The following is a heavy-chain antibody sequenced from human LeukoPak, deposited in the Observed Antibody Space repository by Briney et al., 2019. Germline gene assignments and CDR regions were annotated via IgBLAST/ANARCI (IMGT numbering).Heavy chain of an antibody. CDR1: GGSFNGYY. CDR3: ARGNSSTPFDY. J-gene: IGHJ4*02. Sequence: SETLSLTCAVYGGSFNGYYWSWIRQPPGKGLEWIGEINHSGSTNYNPSLKSRVTISVDTSKNQFSLKLSSVTAADTAVYYCARGNSSTPFDYWGQGTLVTVSS. V-gene: IGHV4-34*01. D-gene: IGHD6-13*01. CDR2: INHSGST.